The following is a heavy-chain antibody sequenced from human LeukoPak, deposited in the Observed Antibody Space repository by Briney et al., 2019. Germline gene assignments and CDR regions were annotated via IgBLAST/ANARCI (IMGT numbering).Heavy chain of an antibody. J-gene: IGHJ6*04. Sequence: PGGSLRLSCLASGFTFRSYWMNWVRQAPGKGLEWVANIRQDGGETYYVDSVKGRFTISRDNAKNSLSLQMNSLRAEDTAVYYCAELGITMIGGVWGKGTTVTVSS. V-gene: IGHV3-7*01. CDR2: IRQDGGET. CDR1: GFTFRSYW. D-gene: IGHD3-10*02. CDR3: AELGITMIGGV.